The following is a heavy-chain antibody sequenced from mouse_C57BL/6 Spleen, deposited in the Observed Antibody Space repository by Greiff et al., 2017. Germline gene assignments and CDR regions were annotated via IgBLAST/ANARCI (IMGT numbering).Heavy chain of an antibody. Sequence: EVQLQQSGTVLARPGASVKMSCKTSGYTFTRYWMHWVKQRPGQGLEWIGAIYPGNSDTSYNQKFKGKAKLTAVTSASTAYMELSSLTNEDSAVYYCTGAYGYDGYAMDYWGQGTSVTVSS. CDR2: IYPGNSDT. D-gene: IGHD2-2*01. J-gene: IGHJ4*01. V-gene: IGHV1-5*01. CDR1: GYTFTRYW. CDR3: TGAYGYDGYAMDY.